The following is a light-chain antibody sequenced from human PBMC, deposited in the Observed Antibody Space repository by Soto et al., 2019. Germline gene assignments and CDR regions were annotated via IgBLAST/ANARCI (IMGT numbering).Light chain of an antibody. J-gene: IGLJ3*02. Sequence: QSALTQPASVSGSPGQSITITCTGTRSDIGAYNLVSWYQQHPGEVPKLMLYDVSIRPSGVSNRFSGSKSGNTASLTISGLQAEDEADYYCTSWTTSTTMMFGGGTKVTVL. CDR1: RSDIGAYNL. CDR3: TSWTTSTTMM. V-gene: IGLV2-14*03. CDR2: DVS.